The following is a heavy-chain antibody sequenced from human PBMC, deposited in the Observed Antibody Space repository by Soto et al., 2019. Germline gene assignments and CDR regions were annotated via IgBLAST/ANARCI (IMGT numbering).Heavy chain of an antibody. Sequence: GSLGPSCAASRPVFRTYATAWVRQAPGKGLESVTTRTGSGSHTYFAVSVMGRFSISRDNTQKTVSLQRERLRAKDMYVYYCAKFSAHSMYDISSGPDHWGQGTLVTVSS. V-gene: IGHV3-23*01. CDR1: RPVFRTYA. D-gene: IGHD6-6*01. CDR2: RTGSGSHT. CDR3: AKFSAHSMYDISSGPDH. J-gene: IGHJ4*02.